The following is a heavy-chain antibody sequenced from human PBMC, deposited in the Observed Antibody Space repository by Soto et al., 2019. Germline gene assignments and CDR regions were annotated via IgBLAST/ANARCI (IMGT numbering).Heavy chain of an antibody. Sequence: PGESLKISCKGFGYSFTTYWIGWVRQKPGKGLEWMGRIDPSDSQTYYSPSFRGHVTISVTKSITTVFLQWSSLRASDTAMYYCARQIYDSDTGPNFQYYFDSWGQGTPVTVSS. CDR2: IDPSDSQT. D-gene: IGHD3-22*01. CDR3: ARQIYDSDTGPNFQYYFDS. J-gene: IGHJ4*02. V-gene: IGHV5-10-1*01. CDR1: GYSFTTYW.